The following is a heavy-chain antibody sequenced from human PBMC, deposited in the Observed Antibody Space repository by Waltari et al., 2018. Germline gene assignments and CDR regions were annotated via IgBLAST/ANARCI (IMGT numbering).Heavy chain of an antibody. CDR3: ARRSYGGNSDY. CDR1: GYSISSGYY. Sequence: QVQLQESGPGLVKPSETLSLTCAVSGYSISSGYYWGWIRQPPGKGLEWIGSIYHSGSTYYNPSLKIRVTISVDTSKNQFSLKLSSVTAADTAVYYCARRSYGGNSDYWGQGTLVTVSS. V-gene: IGHV4-38-2*01. CDR2: IYHSGST. D-gene: IGHD2-15*01. J-gene: IGHJ4*02.